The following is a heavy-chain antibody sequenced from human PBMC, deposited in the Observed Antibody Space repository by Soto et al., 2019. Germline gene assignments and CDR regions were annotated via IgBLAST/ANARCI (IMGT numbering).Heavy chain of an antibody. CDR1: GFTFSSYG. CDR3: AKDFIAAAAYYYYGMDV. V-gene: IGHV3-30*18. Sequence: QVQLVESGGGVVQPGRSLRLSCAASGFTFSSYGMHWVRQAPGKGLEWVAVISYDGSNKYYADSVKGRFTISRDNSKNXXYLQMNSLRAEDTAVYYCAKDFIAAAAYYYYGMDVWGQGTTVTVSS. D-gene: IGHD6-13*01. CDR2: ISYDGSNK. J-gene: IGHJ6*02.